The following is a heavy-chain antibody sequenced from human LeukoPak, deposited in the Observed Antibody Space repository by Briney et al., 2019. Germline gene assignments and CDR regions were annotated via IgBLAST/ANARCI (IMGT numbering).Heavy chain of an antibody. CDR2: IYYSGST. V-gene: IGHV4-59*01. D-gene: IGHD2-15*01. CDR3: AREDAATKIDY. CDR1: GVSISSYY. J-gene: IGHJ4*02. Sequence: PSETLSLTCTVSGVSISSYYWSWIRQPPGKGLEWIGYIYYSGSTNYNPSLKSRVTISVDTSKNQFSLKLSSVTAADTAVYYCAREDAATKIDYWGQGTLVTVSS.